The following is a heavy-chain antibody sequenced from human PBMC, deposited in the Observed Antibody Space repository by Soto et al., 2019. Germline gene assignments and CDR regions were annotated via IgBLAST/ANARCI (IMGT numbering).Heavy chain of an antibody. J-gene: IGHJ6*03. CDR1: GFTFSSDA. CDR2: LSGGGDSS. CDR3: AKGINSYYYLDV. Sequence: EVQLLESGGGLVQPGGSLRLSCAASGFTFSSDAMTWVRQAPGKGLEWVSALSGGGDSSYYADSVKGRFTSSRDNSKNTLYLQMNSLRAEDTAVYYCAKGINSYYYLDVWCEGIMVTVSS. V-gene: IGHV3-23*01.